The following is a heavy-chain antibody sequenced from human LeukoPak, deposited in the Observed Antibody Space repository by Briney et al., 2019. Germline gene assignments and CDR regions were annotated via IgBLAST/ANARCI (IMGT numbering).Heavy chain of an antibody. D-gene: IGHD6-19*01. CDR1: GYSISSGYY. J-gene: IGHJ6*02. V-gene: IGHV4-38-2*02. Sequence: SETLSLTCTVSGYSISSGYYWGWIRQPPGKGLGWIGSIYHSGSTYYNPSLKSRVTISVDTSKNQFSLKLSSVTAADTAVYYCARIDSSGWYSYYYGMDVWGQGTTVTVSS. CDR2: IYHSGST. CDR3: ARIDSSGWYSYYYGMDV.